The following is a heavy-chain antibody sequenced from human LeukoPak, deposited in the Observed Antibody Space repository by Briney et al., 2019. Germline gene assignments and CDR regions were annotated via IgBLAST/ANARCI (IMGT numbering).Heavy chain of an antibody. D-gene: IGHD2-21*01. Sequence: GGSLRLSCAASGFTLSSYAMSWVRQAPGKGLEWVSAISVSGNTYHADSVKGRLTISRDSSKNTLYLQMNRLRAEDAAVYYCAKAPVTTCSGAYCYPFDYWGQGTLVTVSS. V-gene: IGHV3-23*01. CDR3: AKAPVTTCSGAYCYPFDY. CDR1: GFTLSSYA. J-gene: IGHJ4*02. CDR2: ISVSGNT.